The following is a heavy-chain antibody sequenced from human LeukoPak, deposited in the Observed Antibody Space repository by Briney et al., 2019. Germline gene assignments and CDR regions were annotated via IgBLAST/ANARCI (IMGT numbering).Heavy chain of an antibody. CDR3: ARDSSGRYYFDY. CDR2: IYYSGST. J-gene: IGHJ4*02. D-gene: IGHD6-19*01. Sequence: SETLSLTCTVSGGSISSYYWSWIRQPPGKGLEWIGYIYYSGSTNYNPSLNSRVTISVDTSKNRFSLKLSSVTAADTAVYYCARDSSGRYYFDYWGQGTLVTVSS. CDR1: GGSISSYY. V-gene: IGHV4-59*01.